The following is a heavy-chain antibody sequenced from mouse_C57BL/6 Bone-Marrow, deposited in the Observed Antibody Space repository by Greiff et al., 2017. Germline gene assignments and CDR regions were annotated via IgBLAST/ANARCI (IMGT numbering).Heavy chain of an antibody. CDR1: GFSLTSYG. CDR3: ANYAMDY. Sequence: QVQLKQSGPGLVQPSQSLSITCTVSGFSLTSYGVHWVRQSPGKGLEWLGVIWRGGSTDYNAAFMSRLSITNENYKSQVLFKMNSLQADDTAIYDCANYAMDYWGQGTSVTVSS. V-gene: IGHV2-5*01. J-gene: IGHJ4*01. CDR2: IWRGGST.